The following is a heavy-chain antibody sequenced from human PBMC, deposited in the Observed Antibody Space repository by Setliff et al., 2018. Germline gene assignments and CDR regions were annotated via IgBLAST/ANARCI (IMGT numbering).Heavy chain of an antibody. CDR3: ARAVDSSSYFPFWYFDL. CDR1: GVSFSDYY. D-gene: IGHD3-22*01. V-gene: IGHV4-34*10. J-gene: IGHJ2*01. CDR2: INHSGTT. Sequence: SETLSLTCTVYGVSFSDYYWGWVRQSPGKGLDWIGEINHSGTTNYDPSLEGRISISVDTSKSQFSLNLTSVTAADTAIYFCARAVDSSSYFPFWYFDLWGRGTLVTVSS.